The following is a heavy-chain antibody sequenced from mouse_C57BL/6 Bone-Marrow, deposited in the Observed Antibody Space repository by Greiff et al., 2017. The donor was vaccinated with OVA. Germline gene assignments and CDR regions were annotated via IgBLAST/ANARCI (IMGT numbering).Heavy chain of an antibody. Sequence: EVKVVESGGCLVQSGRSLRLSCATSGFTFSDFYMEWVRQAPGKGLEWIAASRNEANDYTTEYSASVKGRFIVSRDTSQSNLYLQMNALRAEDTAIYYSARDATTGSFAYWGQGTLVTVSA. D-gene: IGHD4-1*02. CDR3: ARDATTGSFAY. CDR2: SRNEANDYTT. CDR1: GFTFSDFY. V-gene: IGHV7-1*01. J-gene: IGHJ3*01.